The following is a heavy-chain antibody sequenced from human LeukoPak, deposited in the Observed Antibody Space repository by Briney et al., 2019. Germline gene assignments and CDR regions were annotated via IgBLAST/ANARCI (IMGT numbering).Heavy chain of an antibody. CDR2: IYHSGST. CDR1: GGSISSGGYY. D-gene: IGHD6-6*01. Sequence: PSETLSLTCTVSGGSISSGGYYWSWIRQPPGKGLEWIGYIYHSGSTYYNPSLKSRVTMSVDRSKNQFSLKLSSVTAADTAVYYCARTSIAARRANAFDIWGLGTMVTVSS. J-gene: IGHJ3*02. V-gene: IGHV4-30-2*01. CDR3: ARTSIAARRANAFDI.